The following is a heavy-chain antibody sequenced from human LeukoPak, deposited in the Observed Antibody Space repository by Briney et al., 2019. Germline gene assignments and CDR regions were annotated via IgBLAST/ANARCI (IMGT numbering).Heavy chain of an antibody. CDR2: ISGGNNAI. Sequence: GGSLRLSCAASGFTFSSHSMNWVRQAPGKGLEWISYISGGNNAIYYADSVKGRFTISRDNGKNSLYLHMSSLRADDAAIYYCATETEYSNYDAFDIWGQGTVVTVSS. V-gene: IGHV3-48*04. CDR1: GFTFSSHS. J-gene: IGHJ3*02. CDR3: ATETEYSNYDAFDI. D-gene: IGHD4-11*01.